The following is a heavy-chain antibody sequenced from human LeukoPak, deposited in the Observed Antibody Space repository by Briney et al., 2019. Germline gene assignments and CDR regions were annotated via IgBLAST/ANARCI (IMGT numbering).Heavy chain of an antibody. CDR3: SWSNMIGPFDP. CDR2: IYYSGST. J-gene: IGHJ5*02. CDR1: GGSISSSSYY. D-gene: IGHD3-22*01. Sequence: SETLSLTCTVSGGSISSSSYYWGWIRQPPGKGLEWIGSIYYSGSTYYKPSLKSRVTISVDTSKNQFSLKLSSVTAADTAVYYCSWSNMIGPFDPWGQGTLVTVSS. V-gene: IGHV4-39*01.